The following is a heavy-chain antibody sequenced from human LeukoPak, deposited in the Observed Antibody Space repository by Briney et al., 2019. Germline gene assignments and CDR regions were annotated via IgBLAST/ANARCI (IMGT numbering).Heavy chain of an antibody. V-gene: IGHV1-18*01. D-gene: IGHD5-12*01. Sequence: ASVKVSCKASGYTFTSYGISWVRQAPGQGLGWMGWMSAYNGNTNYAQKLQGRVTMTTDTSTSTAYMELRSLRSDDTAVYYCARHSGYDHYYYYYMDVWGKGTTVTVSS. CDR2: MSAYNGNT. CDR1: GYTFTSYG. CDR3: ARHSGYDHYYYYYMDV. J-gene: IGHJ6*03.